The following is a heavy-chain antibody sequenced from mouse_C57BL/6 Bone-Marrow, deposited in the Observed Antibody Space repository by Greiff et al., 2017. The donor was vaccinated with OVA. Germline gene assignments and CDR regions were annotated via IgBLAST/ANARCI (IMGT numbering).Heavy chain of an antibody. CDR1: GYSFTGYF. V-gene: IGHV1-20*01. Sequence: VQLQQSGPELVKPGDSVKISCKASGYSFTGYFMNWVMQSHGKSLEWIGRINPYKGDTFYNKKFKGKATLTVDKSSSTAHMELRSLTSEDSAVYYCARFDYGSSYPYAMDYWGQGTSVTVSS. J-gene: IGHJ4*01. CDR3: ARFDYGSSYPYAMDY. D-gene: IGHD1-1*01. CDR2: INPYKGDT.